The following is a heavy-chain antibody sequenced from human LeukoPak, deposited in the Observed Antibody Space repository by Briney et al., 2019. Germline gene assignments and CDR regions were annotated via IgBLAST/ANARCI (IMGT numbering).Heavy chain of an antibody. D-gene: IGHD6-13*01. V-gene: IGHV1-18*04. CDR1: GYTFTDYY. CDR3: ARDSIAAAGTRAFDI. Sequence: ASVKVSCKVSGYTFTDYYMHWVQQAPGQGLEWMGWISAYNGNTNYAQKLQGRVTMTTDTSTSTAYMELRSLRSDDTAVYYCARDSIAAAGTRAFDIWGQGTMVTVSS. CDR2: ISAYNGNT. J-gene: IGHJ3*02.